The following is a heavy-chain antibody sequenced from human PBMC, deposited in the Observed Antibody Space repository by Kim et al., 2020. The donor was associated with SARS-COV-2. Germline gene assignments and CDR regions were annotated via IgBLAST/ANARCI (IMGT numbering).Heavy chain of an antibody. CDR1: GFTFSTYW. J-gene: IGHJ1*01. CDR2: IRQDGSEM. V-gene: IGHV3-7*01. D-gene: IGHD6-25*01. Sequence: GGSLRLSCTASGFTFSTYWFSWLRQAPGKGLEWLANIRQDGSEMHYVDSVKGRFTISRDNAKNSLYLQMDSLRHEDTAVYYCARCIAASSTEFGFWGQGTLVTVSS. CDR3: ARCIAASSTEFGF.